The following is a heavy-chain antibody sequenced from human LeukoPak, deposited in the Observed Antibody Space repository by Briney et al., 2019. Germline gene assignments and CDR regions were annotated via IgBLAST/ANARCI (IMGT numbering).Heavy chain of an antibody. Sequence: GASVKVSCKVSGYTLTELSVHWVRQAPGKGLEWMGTFDPEDGETIYAQKFQGRVTVTEDTSTDTAYMELSSLRSEDAAVYYCATGGYDSSGLYFDYWGQGTLVTVSS. D-gene: IGHD3-22*01. V-gene: IGHV1-24*01. CDR1: GYTLTELS. CDR2: FDPEDGET. J-gene: IGHJ4*02. CDR3: ATGGYDSSGLYFDY.